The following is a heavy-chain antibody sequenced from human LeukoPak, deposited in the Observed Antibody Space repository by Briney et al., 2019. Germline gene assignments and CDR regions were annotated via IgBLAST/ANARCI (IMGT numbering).Heavy chain of an antibody. CDR2: ISSSGSTI. CDR3: AREETRFFTREYYYGMDV. Sequence: GGSLRLSCAASGFTFSDYYMSWIRQAPGKGLERVSYISSSGSTIYYADSVKGRFTISGDNAKNSLYLQMNSLRAEDTAVYYCAREETRFFTREYYYGMDVWGQGTTVTVSS. D-gene: IGHD3-3*01. V-gene: IGHV3-11*01. CDR1: GFTFSDYY. J-gene: IGHJ6*02.